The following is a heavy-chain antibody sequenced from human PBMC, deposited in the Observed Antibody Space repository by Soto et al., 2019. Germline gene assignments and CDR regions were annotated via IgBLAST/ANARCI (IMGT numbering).Heavy chain of an antibody. CDR2: NWYDGINT. CDR3: AKLITGTTLSPFDY. J-gene: IGHJ4*02. CDR1: GERLCIYG. Sequence: GLGCAECGERLCIYGIALVLQDTGKGQEWVAVNWYDGINTYYADSVKGRFTISRDNSKNTLYLQMNSLRAEDTSVYYCAKLITGTTLSPFDYWGQGTLVTVSS. D-gene: IGHD1-7*01. V-gene: IGHV3-33*06.